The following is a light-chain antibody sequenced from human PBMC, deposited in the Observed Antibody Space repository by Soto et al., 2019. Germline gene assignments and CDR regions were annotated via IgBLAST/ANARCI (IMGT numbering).Light chain of an antibody. CDR2: DVG. J-gene: IGLJ1*01. CDR1: HSDIGNYNY. Sequence: QSALTQPASVSGSPGQSITISCTGTHSDIGNYNYVSWYQHLPGKAPKLMIYDVGSRPSGVFSRFSGSKSGNTASLAISGLQAEDEADYYCNSYREDHPRFYVFGTGTKVTVL. V-gene: IGLV2-14*03. CDR3: NSYREDHPRFYV.